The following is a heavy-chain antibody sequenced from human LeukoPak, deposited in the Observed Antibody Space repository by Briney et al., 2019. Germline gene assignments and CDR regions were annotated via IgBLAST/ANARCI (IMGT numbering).Heavy chain of an antibody. CDR3: ATNYGSGSYYILVY. CDR1: AGSMSSNTHS. Sequence: SETLSLSCTVSAGSMSSNTHSWAWIRQPPGKGLEWIGSVRYGGSTYYNPSVNSRVTISLNTSKNQFSLKLSPVTAADTAVYYCATNYGSGSYYILVYWGQGTLVTVSS. J-gene: IGHJ4*02. D-gene: IGHD3-10*01. CDR2: VRYGGST. V-gene: IGHV4-39*07.